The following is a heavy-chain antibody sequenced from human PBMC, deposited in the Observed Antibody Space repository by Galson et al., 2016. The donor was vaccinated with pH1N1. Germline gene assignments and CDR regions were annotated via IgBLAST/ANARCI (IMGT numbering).Heavy chain of an antibody. CDR1: GFTFSSYD. J-gene: IGHJ4*02. V-gene: IGHV3-30*02. Sequence: SLRLSCAASGFTFSSYDMHWVRQAPGKGLEWVAFIRYDGSNNDGSNKYYIDSVKGRFTVSRDNSKNTLYLQMRSLRAEDTAVYYCAKKMGCGDLLYNLDYWGQGTLVTFSS. CDR3: AKKMGCGDLLYNLDY. CDR2: IRYDGSNNDGSNK. D-gene: IGHD3-10*01.